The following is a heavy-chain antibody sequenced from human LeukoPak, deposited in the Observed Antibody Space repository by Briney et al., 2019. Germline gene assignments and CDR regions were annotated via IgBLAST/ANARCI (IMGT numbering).Heavy chain of an antibody. Sequence: ASVKVSCKASGGTFSSYAISWVRQAPGQGLEWMGGIIPIFGTANYAQKFQGRVTITADKSTSTAYMELSGLRSEDTAVYYCARDTAGYSSSWSIDYWGQGTLVTVSS. V-gene: IGHV1-69*06. J-gene: IGHJ4*02. D-gene: IGHD6-13*01. CDR3: ARDTAGYSSSWSIDY. CDR1: GGTFSSYA. CDR2: IIPIFGTA.